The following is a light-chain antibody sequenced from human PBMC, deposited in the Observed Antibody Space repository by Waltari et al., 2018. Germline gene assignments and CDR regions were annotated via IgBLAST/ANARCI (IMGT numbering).Light chain of an antibody. CDR1: QSIINNY. CDR2: DAS. J-gene: IGKJ1*01. Sequence: EIVLTQSPGTLSLSPGEGATLSCRASQSIINNYLAWYQQRPGQAPRPLVYDASSRATGIPDRFSGSGSGTDFTLTISRLEPEDFAVYCCQQHGSFPQTFGQGTKVEIK. V-gene: IGKV3-20*01. CDR3: QQHGSFPQT.